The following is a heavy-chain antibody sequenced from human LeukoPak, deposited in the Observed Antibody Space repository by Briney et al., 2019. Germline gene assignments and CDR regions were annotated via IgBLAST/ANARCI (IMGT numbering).Heavy chain of an antibody. CDR3: AKDRVGVSTVDY. CDR2: IYYSGST. CDR1: GGSISSYY. V-gene: IGHV4-59*12. D-gene: IGHD1-26*01. J-gene: IGHJ4*02. Sequence: SETLSLTCTVSGGSISSYYWSWIRQPPGKGLEWIGYIYYSGSTNYNPSLKSRVTISVDTSKNQFSLKWSSVTAADTAVYYCAKDRVGVSTVDYWGQGTLVTVSS.